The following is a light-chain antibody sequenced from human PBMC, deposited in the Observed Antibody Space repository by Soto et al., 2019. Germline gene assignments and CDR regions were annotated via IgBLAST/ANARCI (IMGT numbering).Light chain of an antibody. J-gene: IGKJ2*01. CDR3: EPYYNWQYT. CDR1: QSVSSN. CDR2: GAS. V-gene: IGKV3-15*01. Sequence: EIVMTQSPATLSVSPGERATISCRASQSVSSNLAWYQQKPGRAPPLLIYGASTRATGIPPRFSGSGSGSGFISPNSSLQSEDFAVYSCEPYYNWQYTLGQGTKLEIK.